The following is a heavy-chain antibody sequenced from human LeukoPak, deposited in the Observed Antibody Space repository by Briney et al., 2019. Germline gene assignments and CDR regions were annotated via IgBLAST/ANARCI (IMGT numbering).Heavy chain of an antibody. D-gene: IGHD6-19*01. J-gene: IGHJ4*02. Sequence: ASVTVSCKASGYTFTGYYMHWVRQAPGQGLEWMGWINPNSGGTNYAQKFQGWVTMTRDTSISTAYMELSRLRSDDTAVYYCARDLGYSSGVSDYWGQGTLVTVSS. CDR2: INPNSGGT. CDR3: ARDLGYSSGVSDY. V-gene: IGHV1-2*04. CDR1: GYTFTGYY.